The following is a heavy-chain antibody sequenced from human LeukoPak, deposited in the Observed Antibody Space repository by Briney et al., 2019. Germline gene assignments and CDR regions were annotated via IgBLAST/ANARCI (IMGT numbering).Heavy chain of an antibody. J-gene: IGHJ6*02. CDR3: ARARILVDTAMENYYYYGMDV. V-gene: IGHV3-48*03. D-gene: IGHD5-18*01. Sequence: QPGGSLRLSCAASGFTFSSYEMNWVRQAPGKGLEWVSYISSGGSTIYYADSVKGRFTISRDNAKNSLYLQMNSLRAEDTAVYYCARARILVDTAMENYYYYGMDVWGQGTTVTVSS. CDR2: ISSGGSTI. CDR1: GFTFSSYE.